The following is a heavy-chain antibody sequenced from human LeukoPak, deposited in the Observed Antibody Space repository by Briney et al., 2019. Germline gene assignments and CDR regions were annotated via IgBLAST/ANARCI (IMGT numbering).Heavy chain of an antibody. J-gene: IGHJ4*02. CDR3: VKRGSDY. CDR2: ISYDGSNK. V-gene: IGHV3-30-3*01. Sequence: GRSLRLSCAASGFTFSSYAMHWVRQAPGKGLEWVAVISYDGSNKYYADSVKGRFTISRDNSKNTLYLQMNSLRAEDTAVYYCVKRGSDYWGQGTLVTVSS. D-gene: IGHD3-10*01. CDR1: GFTFSSYA.